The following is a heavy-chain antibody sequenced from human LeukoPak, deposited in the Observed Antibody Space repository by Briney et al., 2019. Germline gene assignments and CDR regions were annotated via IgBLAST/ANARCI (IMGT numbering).Heavy chain of an antibody. D-gene: IGHD3-22*01. CDR3: ARSSEGRYYYDSSGFSYYYYYMDV. J-gene: IGHJ6*03. CDR2: IYYSGST. CDR1: GGSITSYY. Sequence: SETLSLTCTVSGGSITSYYWSWIRQPPGKGLEWIGYIYYSGSTYYNPSLRSRVTISVDTSKNQFSLKLSSVPAADTDVYYCARSSEGRYYYDSSGFSYYYYYMDVWGKGTTVTISS. V-gene: IGHV4-59*01.